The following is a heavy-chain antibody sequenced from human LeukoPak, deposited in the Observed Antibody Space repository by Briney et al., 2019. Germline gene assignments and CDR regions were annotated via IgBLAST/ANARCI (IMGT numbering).Heavy chain of an antibody. CDR2: INPNTGDT. CDR3: AKVIGGAVAFDY. CDR1: GYTFTGYY. V-gene: IGHV1-2*02. J-gene: IGHJ4*02. D-gene: IGHD6-19*01. Sequence: GASVKVSCKASGYTFTGYYMHWVRQAPGQGLEYLGWINPNTGDTHYAQNFQGRVTMTRETSISTAYMDLSGLTSDDTAVYYCAKVIGGAVAFDYWGQGTMVTVSS.